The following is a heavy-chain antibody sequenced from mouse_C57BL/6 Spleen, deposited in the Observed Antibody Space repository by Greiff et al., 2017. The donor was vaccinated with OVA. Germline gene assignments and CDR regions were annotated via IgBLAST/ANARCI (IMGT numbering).Heavy chain of an antibody. Sequence: VQLQQSGPELVKPGASVKISCKASGYSFTGYYMNWVKQSPEKSLEWIGEINPSTGGTTYNQKFKAKATLTVDKSSSTAYMQLKSLTSEDSAVYYCARSDKDYWGQGTSVTVSS. V-gene: IGHV1-42*01. J-gene: IGHJ4*01. CDR2: INPSTGGT. CDR1: GYSFTGYY. CDR3: ARSDKDY.